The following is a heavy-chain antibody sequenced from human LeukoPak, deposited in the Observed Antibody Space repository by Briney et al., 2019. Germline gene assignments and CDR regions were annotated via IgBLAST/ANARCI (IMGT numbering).Heavy chain of an antibody. CDR1: GFSITNSW. CDR2: ISSDGSST. J-gene: IGHJ4*02. V-gene: IGHV3-74*01. CDR3: ARIGYSYGPDY. D-gene: IGHD5-18*01. Sequence: GGSLRLSCAASGFSITNSWMHWARQAPGKGLVWVSRISSDGSSTNYADSVKGRFTISRDNAKNTLYLQMNSLRAEDTAVYYCARIGYSYGPDYWGPGTLVSVSS.